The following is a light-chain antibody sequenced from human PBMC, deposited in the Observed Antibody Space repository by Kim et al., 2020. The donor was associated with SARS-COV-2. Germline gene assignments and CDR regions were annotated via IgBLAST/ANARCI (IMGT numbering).Light chain of an antibody. J-gene: IGLJ3*02. CDR1: SLRKCY. CDR2: GKY. V-gene: IGLV3-19*01. Sequence: SSELTQDPAVSVALGQTVRITCQGDSLRKCYATWYQQRPGQAPTLVLYGKYDRPSGIPDRFSGSASGNTASLTITGAQAEDEGDYYCSSRDSSGDHVVFG. CDR3: SSRDSSGDHVV.